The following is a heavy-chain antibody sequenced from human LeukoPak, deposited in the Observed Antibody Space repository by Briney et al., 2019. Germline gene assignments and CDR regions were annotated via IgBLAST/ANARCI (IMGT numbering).Heavy chain of an antibody. CDR2: ISYDGSNK. J-gene: IGHJ4*02. D-gene: IGHD4-17*01. V-gene: IGHV3-30*18. CDR3: AKGYYADYGDH. CDR1: GFTFSSYG. Sequence: GGSLRLSCAASGFTFSSYGMHWVRQAPGKGLEGVAVISYDGSNKYYADYVKGRFTISRDNSKNTLYLQMDSLRVEDTAVYYCAKGYYADYGDHWGQGTLVTVSS.